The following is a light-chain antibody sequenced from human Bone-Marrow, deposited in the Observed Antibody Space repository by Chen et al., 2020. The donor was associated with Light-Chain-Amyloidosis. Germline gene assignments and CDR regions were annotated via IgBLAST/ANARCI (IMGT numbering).Light chain of an antibody. CDR1: DLPTKY. CDR2: RDT. CDR3: QSADSSGTYEVI. Sequence: SYELTQPPSVSVSPGQTARITCSGDDLPTKYAYWYQQKPGQAPVPVIHRDTERPSGISERFSGSSSGTTATLTISGVQAEDEADYHCQSADSSGTYEVIFGGVTKLTVL. V-gene: IGLV3-25*03. J-gene: IGLJ2*01.